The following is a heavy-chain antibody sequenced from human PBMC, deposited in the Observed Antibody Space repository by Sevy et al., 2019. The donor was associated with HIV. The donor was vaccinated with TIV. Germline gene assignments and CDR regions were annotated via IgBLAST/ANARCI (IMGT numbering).Heavy chain of an antibody. CDR1: GYTLTELS. CDR3: ATGIGLAAAGTRDWFDP. Sequence: ASMKVSCKVSGYTLTELSMHWVRQAPGKGLEWMGGFDPEDGETIYAQKLQGRVTMTEDTSTDTAYMELSSLRSEDTAVYYCATGIGLAAAGTRDWFDPWGQGTLVTVSS. J-gene: IGHJ5*02. D-gene: IGHD6-13*01. V-gene: IGHV1-24*01. CDR2: FDPEDGET.